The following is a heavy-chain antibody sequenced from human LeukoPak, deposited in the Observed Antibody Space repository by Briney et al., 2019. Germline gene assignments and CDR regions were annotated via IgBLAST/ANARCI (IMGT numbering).Heavy chain of an antibody. J-gene: IGHJ4*02. CDR3: AKVDCGGDCSHFDS. Sequence: GGSLRLSCTASGFTSSTYGMHWVRQAPGKGLEWVALIWFDGSNRYYADPVKGRFTISRDNSKNTVYLQMNSLRAGDTAVYYCAKVDCGGDCSHFDSWGQGTLVTVSP. CDR1: GFTSSTYG. V-gene: IGHV3-33*06. D-gene: IGHD2-21*02. CDR2: IWFDGSNR.